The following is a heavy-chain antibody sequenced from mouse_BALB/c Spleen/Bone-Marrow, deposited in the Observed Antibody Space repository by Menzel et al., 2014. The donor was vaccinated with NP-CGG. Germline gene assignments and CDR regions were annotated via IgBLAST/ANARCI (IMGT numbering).Heavy chain of an antibody. J-gene: IGHJ3*01. CDR2: INPSNGGT. D-gene: IGHD2-4*01. CDR3: TRRGDYDKRVVFAY. V-gene: IGHV1S81*02. Sequence: VQLQQSGAELVKPGASVKLSCKASGYTFTSYYLYWVKQRPGQGLEWIGGINPSNGGTNFNEKFKSKATLTVDKSSSTAYMQLSSLTSEDSAVYYCTRRGDYDKRVVFAYWGQGTLVTASA. CDR1: GYTFTSYY.